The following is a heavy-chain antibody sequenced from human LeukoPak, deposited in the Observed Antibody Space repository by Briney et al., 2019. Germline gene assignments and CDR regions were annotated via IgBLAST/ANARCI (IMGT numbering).Heavy chain of an antibody. CDR1: GFNFNIFS. CDR2: INGGGSST. V-gene: IGHV3-74*01. J-gene: IGHJ4*02. Sequence: GGSLRLSCAASGFNFNIFSMNWVRQAPGKGLVWVSRINGGGSSTNYADSVKGRFTISRDNAKNTLYLQMNSLRAEDTAVYYCARAGGHYYDSSGFDYWGQGTLVTVSS. CDR3: ARAGGHYYDSSGFDY. D-gene: IGHD3-22*01.